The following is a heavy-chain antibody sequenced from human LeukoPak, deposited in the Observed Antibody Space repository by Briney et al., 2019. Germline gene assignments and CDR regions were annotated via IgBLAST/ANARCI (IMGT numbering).Heavy chain of an antibody. CDR2: IRSKAYGGTT. Sequence: GGSLRLSCTASGFTFGDYAMSWVRQAPGKGLEWVGFIRSKAYGGTTEYAASVKGRFTISRDDSKSIAYLQMNSLKTEDTAVYYCARENYDFWSGHDYWGQGTLVTVSS. D-gene: IGHD3-3*01. J-gene: IGHJ4*02. CDR3: ARENYDFWSGHDY. V-gene: IGHV3-49*04. CDR1: GFTFGDYA.